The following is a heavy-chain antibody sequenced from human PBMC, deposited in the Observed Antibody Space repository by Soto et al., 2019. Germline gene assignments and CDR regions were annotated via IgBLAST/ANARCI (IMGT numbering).Heavy chain of an antibody. CDR1: GGTFMSYA. J-gene: IGHJ4*02. V-gene: IGHV1-69*13. CDR3: ARGAPYDSSGYYY. CDR2: IIPIFGTA. D-gene: IGHD3-22*01. Sequence: SVKVSLKASGGTFMSYAISWVRQAPGQGLEWMGGIIPIFGTANYAQKFQGRVTVTADESTSTAYMELSSLRSEDTAVYYCARGAPYDSSGYYYWGQGTLVTVSS.